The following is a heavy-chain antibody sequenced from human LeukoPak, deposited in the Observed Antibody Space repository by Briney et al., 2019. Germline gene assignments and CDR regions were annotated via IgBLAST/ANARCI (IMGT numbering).Heavy chain of an antibody. CDR2: ISFDGSNK. V-gene: IGHV3-30*03. CDR3: ARVGCSSTSCYNYYYYYMDV. D-gene: IGHD2-2*02. J-gene: IGHJ6*03. Sequence: GGSLRLSCAASGFTFSSYGMHWVRQAPGKGLEWVAAISFDGSNKYYADSVKGRFTISRDNSKNTLYLQMNSLRAEDTAVYYCARVGCSSTSCYNYYYYYMDVWGKGTTVTVSS. CDR1: GFTFSSYG.